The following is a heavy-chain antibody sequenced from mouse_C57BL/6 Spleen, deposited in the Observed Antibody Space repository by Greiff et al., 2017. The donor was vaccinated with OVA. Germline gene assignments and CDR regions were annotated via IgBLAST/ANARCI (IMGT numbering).Heavy chain of an antibody. Sequence: QVQLQQPGAELVMPGASVKLSCKASGYTFTSYWMHWVKQRPGQGLEWIGEIDPSDSYTNYNQKFKGKSTLTVDKSSSTAYMQLSSLTSEDSAVYYGANGSSCWYFDVWGTGTTVTVSS. V-gene: IGHV1-69*01. CDR2: IDPSDSYT. D-gene: IGHD1-1*01. CDR1: GYTFTSYW. CDR3: ANGSSCWYFDV. J-gene: IGHJ1*03.